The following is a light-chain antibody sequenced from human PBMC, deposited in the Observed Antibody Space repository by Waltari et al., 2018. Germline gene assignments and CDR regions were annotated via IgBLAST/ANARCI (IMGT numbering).Light chain of an antibody. CDR1: SGSIASHY. V-gene: IGLV6-57*04. Sequence: NFMLTQPHSASESPGKTVTISCTRSSGSIASHYVTWSQQRPGSAPTTVIYDDDLRPSGVPDRFSGSIDSSSNSASLTISGLKTEDEADYYCQSYDDTTNQVFGGGTKLTVL. J-gene: IGLJ2*01. CDR3: QSYDDTTNQV. CDR2: DDD.